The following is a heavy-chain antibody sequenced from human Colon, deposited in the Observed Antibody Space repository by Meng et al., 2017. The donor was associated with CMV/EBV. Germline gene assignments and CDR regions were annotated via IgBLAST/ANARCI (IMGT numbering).Heavy chain of an antibody. D-gene: IGHD5-12*01. V-gene: IGHV3-9*01. CDR1: GFTFDDSA. CDR3: AKDRTVGGYTFGLDV. Sequence: SLKISCAASGFTFDDSAMHWVRQVPGKGLEWVSSISRNGGSTGYADSVKGRFTISRDNAKKSLYLQMDSLRAADTAVYYCAKDRTVGGYTFGLDVWGQGTTVTVSS. CDR2: ISRNGGST. J-gene: IGHJ6*02.